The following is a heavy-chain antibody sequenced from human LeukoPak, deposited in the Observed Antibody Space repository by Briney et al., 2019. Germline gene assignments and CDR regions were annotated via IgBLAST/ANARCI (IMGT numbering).Heavy chain of an antibody. CDR2: LGGSGGNT. D-gene: IGHD2-2*01. CDR1: GFTFSNHA. J-gene: IGHJ4*02. V-gene: IGHV3-23*01. Sequence: GGSLRLSCAASGFTFSNHAMSWVRQAPGKGLEWVSALGGSGGNTYYADSVKGRFTISRDNSKNTLYLQMNSLRAEDTAKYYCAKVASLCTSTSCVRGGFDYWGQGTLVTVSS. CDR3: AKVASLCTSTSCVRGGFDY.